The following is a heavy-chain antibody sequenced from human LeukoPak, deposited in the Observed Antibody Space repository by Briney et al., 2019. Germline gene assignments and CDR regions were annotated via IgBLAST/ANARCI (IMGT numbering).Heavy chain of an antibody. CDR2: ISSSSSYT. CDR1: GFTFSDYY. Sequence: GGSLRLSCAASGFTFSDYYMSWIRQAPGKGLEWGSYISSSSSYTNYADSVEGRFTISRDNAKNSLYLQMNSLRAEDTAVYYCARAPATAHYFDYWGQGTLVTVSS. CDR3: ARAPATAHYFDY. J-gene: IGHJ4*02. V-gene: IGHV3-11*06.